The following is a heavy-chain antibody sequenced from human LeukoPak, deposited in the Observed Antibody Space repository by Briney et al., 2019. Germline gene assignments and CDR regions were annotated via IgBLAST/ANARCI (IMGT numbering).Heavy chain of an antibody. CDR3: AKDPFYDILTGYYRDHFDY. D-gene: IGHD3-9*01. CDR1: GFTFSSYG. J-gene: IGHJ4*02. V-gene: IGHV3-30*18. Sequence: GGSLRLSCAASGFTFSSYGMHWVRQAPGKGLEWVAATSYDGSNKYYADSVKGRFTISRDNSKNTLYLQMNSLRAEDTAVYYCAKDPFYDILTGYYRDHFDYWGQGTLVTVSS. CDR2: TSYDGSNK.